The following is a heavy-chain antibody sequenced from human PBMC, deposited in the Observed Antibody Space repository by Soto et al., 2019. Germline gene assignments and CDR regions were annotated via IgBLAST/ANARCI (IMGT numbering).Heavy chain of an antibody. CDR1: GDSVSSSTSA. V-gene: IGHV6-1*01. D-gene: IGHD3-10*01. CDR2: TYFRSRRIY. J-gene: IGHJ4*02. CDR3: VGDFNPGVDS. Sequence: SQTLSLTCAISGDSVSSSTSASAWIRQSPSRGPEWPGRTYFRSRRIYEYALSVRSRINVNADASKNQFSLQLNSVTPDVTAIYYCVGDFNPGVDSWGQGTLVTVSS.